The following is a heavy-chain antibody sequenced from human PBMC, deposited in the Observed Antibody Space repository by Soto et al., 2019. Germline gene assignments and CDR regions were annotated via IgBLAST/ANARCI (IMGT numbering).Heavy chain of an antibody. D-gene: IGHD3-3*01. J-gene: IGHJ4*02. CDR2: ISGSDGKT. Sequence: GGSLRLSCVASGFSFGSYALTWFRQAPGKGLEWVSTISGSDGKTFYADAVKGRFSISRDISQSTLYLQMNSLRADDTAIYYCARWSYLDYWGQGTRVTVSS. V-gene: IGHV3-23*01. CDR3: ARWSYLDY. CDR1: GFSFGSYA.